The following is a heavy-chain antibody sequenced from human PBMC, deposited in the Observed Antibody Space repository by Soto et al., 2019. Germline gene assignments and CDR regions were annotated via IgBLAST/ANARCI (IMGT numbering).Heavy chain of an antibody. CDR3: STGRSTYGLDS. CDR1: AFSFTNAW. CDR2: IKSITDGGTT. J-gene: IGHJ4*02. D-gene: IGHD5-18*01. V-gene: IGHV3-15*01. Sequence: LRLSCVASAFSFTNAWMSWVRQAPGKGLEWVGRIKSITDGGTTDYAAPVKGRFTISRDDSNNTLYLQMNSLKTEDTAVYYCSTGRSTYGLDSWGQGTMVTVSS.